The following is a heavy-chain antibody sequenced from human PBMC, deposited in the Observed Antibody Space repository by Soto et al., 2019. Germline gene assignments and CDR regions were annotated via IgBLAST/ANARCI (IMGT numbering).Heavy chain of an antibody. CDR2: IYYSGST. CDR1: GGSISSYY. CDR3: ARERPDGARLDP. J-gene: IGHJ5*02. Sequence: SETLSHTCTVSGGSISSYYWSWIRQPPGKGLEWIGYIYYSGSTYYNPSPKSRVTISVDTSKNPFSLKLSSVTAADTAVYYCARERPDGARLDPWGQGTLVTVSS. D-gene: IGHD6-6*01. V-gene: IGHV4-30-4*01.